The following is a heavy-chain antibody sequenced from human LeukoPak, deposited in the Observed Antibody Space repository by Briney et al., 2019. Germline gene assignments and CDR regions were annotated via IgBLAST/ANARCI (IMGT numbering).Heavy chain of an antibody. CDR3: AKDLGGYLRAEYFQH. CDR2: ISGSGGST. CDR1: GFTFSSYA. D-gene: IGHD3-22*01. J-gene: IGHJ1*01. Sequence: GGSLRLSCAASGFTFSSYAMSWVRQAPGKGLEWVSAISGSGGSTYHADSVKGRFTISRDNSKNTLYLQMNSLRAEDTAVYYCAKDLGGYLRAEYFQHWGQGTLVTVSS. V-gene: IGHV3-23*01.